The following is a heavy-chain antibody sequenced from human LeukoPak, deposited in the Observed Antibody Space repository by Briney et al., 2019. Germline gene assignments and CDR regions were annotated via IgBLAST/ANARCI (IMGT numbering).Heavy chain of an antibody. D-gene: IGHD3-3*01. V-gene: IGHV4-59*01. Sequence: SETLSLTCTVSGGSISSYYWSWIRQPPGKGLEWVGYIYYSGSTNYNPSLKSRVTISVDTSKNQFSLKLSSVTAADTAVYYCARGGYDFWSGSKNWFDPWGQGTLVTVSS. CDR2: IYYSGST. CDR3: ARGGYDFWSGSKNWFDP. J-gene: IGHJ5*02. CDR1: GGSISSYY.